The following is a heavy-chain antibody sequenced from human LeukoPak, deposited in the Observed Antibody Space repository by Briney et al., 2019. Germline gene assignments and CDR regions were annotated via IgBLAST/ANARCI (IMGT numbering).Heavy chain of an antibody. CDR3: TTDYGSF. CDR1: GFTFSSAW. D-gene: IGHD3-10*01. V-gene: IGHV3-15*01. J-gene: IGHJ4*02. CDR2: IKSKADGGTT. Sequence: GGSLRLSCAASGFTFSSAWMGWVRQAPGKGLEWVGRIKSKADGGTTEYAAPVKGRVTISRDDSNSTLHLQLNGLTTEDTAVYYCTTDYGSFWGQGTPVTVSS.